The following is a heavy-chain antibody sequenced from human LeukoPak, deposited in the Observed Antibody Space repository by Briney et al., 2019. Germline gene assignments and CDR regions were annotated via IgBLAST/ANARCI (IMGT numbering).Heavy chain of an antibody. CDR1: GFTVSINC. CDR2: IYSGGST. D-gene: IGHD4-17*01. V-gene: IGHV3-53*01. CDR3: ARDGHYGDYEL. J-gene: IGHJ4*02. Sequence: GGSLRRSGAASGFTVSINCMSCVHQAPRKGLECVSVIYSGGSTYYADSVKGRFTTSRDNSKNTMYLQMNSLRAEDTAVYYCARDGHYGDYELWGQGTLVTVSS.